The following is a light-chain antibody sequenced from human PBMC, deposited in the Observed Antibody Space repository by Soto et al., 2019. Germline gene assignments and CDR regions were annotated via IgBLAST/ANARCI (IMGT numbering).Light chain of an antibody. Sequence: QSVLTQPPSVSAAPGQKVTISCSGSSSNIGGNSVSWYQQLPGTAPKLLIYDDNKRPSGIPDRFSGSKSGTSATLGITGFQTGEEADYYCGSWDSSLSAYIFGPSTKVAVL. CDR3: GSWDSSLSAYI. CDR2: DDN. CDR1: SSNIGGNS. J-gene: IGLJ1*01. V-gene: IGLV1-51*01.